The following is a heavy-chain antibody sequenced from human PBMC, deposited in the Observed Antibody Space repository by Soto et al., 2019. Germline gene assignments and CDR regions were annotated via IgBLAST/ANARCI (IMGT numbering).Heavy chain of an antibody. V-gene: IGHV1-46*01. CDR2: INPSGGIT. Sequence: ASVKVSCKASGYTLTSYYLHWVRQAPGQGPEWMGIINPSGGITNDAQKFQDRVTMTSDTSTSTVYMELSSLRSEDTAVYYCARGISTTRYSDYYGMDVWGQGTTVTVSS. CDR1: GYTLTSYY. D-gene: IGHD2-2*01. CDR3: ARGISTTRYSDYYGMDV. J-gene: IGHJ6*02.